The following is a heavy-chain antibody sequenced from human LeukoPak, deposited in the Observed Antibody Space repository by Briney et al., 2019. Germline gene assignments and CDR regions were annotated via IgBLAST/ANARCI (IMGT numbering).Heavy chain of an antibody. CDR1: GFTFSSYA. Sequence: GGSLRLSRAASGFTFSSYAVSWVRQAPGKGLEWVSSISGSGGSTYRADSVKGRFTISRDNSKNTLYLQMNSLRAEDTAIYYCAKDRSCTNDICHGDFDYWGQGTLVTVSS. CDR2: ISGSGGST. D-gene: IGHD2-8*01. V-gene: IGHV3-23*01. CDR3: AKDRSCTNDICHGDFDY. J-gene: IGHJ4*02.